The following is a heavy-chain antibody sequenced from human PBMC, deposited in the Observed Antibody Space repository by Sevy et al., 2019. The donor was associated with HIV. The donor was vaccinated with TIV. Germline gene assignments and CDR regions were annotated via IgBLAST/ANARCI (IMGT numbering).Heavy chain of an antibody. Sequence: GGSLRLSCAASGFSFNTHAMHWVRQAPGKGLDWVALISYDGSAKYYADSVNGRLTISRDNSKNTLSLQMNSLRVEDTAVYYCAREGGYTSAWSPGNHWGQGTLVTVSS. D-gene: IGHD6-19*01. V-gene: IGHV3-30-3*01. J-gene: IGHJ4*02. CDR1: GFSFNTHA. CDR3: AREGGYTSAWSPGNH. CDR2: ISYDGSAK.